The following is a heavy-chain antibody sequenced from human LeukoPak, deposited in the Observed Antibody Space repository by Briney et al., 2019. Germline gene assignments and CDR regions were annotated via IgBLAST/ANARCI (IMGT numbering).Heavy chain of an antibody. D-gene: IGHD6-6*01. CDR3: AIYSSSSVDY. CDR2: ISSSSSYI. V-gene: IGHV3-21*01. CDR1: GFIFSSYT. Sequence: GGSLRLSCAASGFIFSSYTMNWVRQAPGKGLEWVSSISSSSSYIYYADSVKGRFTISRDNAKNSLYLQMNSLRAEDTAVYYCAIYSSSSVDYWGQGTLVTVSS. J-gene: IGHJ4*02.